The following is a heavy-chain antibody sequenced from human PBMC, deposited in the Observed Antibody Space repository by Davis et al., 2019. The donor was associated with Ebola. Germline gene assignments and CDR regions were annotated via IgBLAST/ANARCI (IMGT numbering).Heavy chain of an antibody. CDR1: GFTFSTYA. CDR3: AKQRGVGAIDYDY. J-gene: IGHJ4*02. CDR2: ISSGGGAP. V-gene: IGHV3-23*01. Sequence: GGSLRLSCAASGFTFSTYAMGWVRQAPGKGLEWVSDISSGGGAPYYADSVKGRFTTFRDNPKNILYLQMNSLRADDTAVYYCAKQRGVGAIDYDYWGRGTVVTVSS. D-gene: IGHD1-26*01.